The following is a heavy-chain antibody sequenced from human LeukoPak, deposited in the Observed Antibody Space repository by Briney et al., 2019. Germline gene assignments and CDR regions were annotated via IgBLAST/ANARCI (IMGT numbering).Heavy chain of an antibody. Sequence: PGGTLRLSCAASGFTFSSYGMSWVRQAPGKGLEWVSAISGSGGSTYYADSVKGRFTISRDNSKNTLYLQMNSLRAEDTAVYYCAKSIWGSYYNPFDYWGQGTLVTVSS. CDR3: AKSIWGSYYNPFDY. J-gene: IGHJ4*02. D-gene: IGHD3-10*01. CDR1: GFTFSSYG. CDR2: ISGSGGST. V-gene: IGHV3-23*01.